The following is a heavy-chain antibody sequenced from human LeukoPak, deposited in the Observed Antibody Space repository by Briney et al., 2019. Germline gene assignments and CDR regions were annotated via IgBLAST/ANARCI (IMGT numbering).Heavy chain of an antibody. CDR2: MNPNSGNT. CDR1: GGTFTSYD. J-gene: IGHJ3*02. CDR3: ARHSTINAFDI. Sequence: ASVKVSCKASGGTFTSYDINWVRQATGQGLERMGWMNPNSGNTGYAQKFQGRVTITRNTSISTAYMELSSLRSEDTAVYYCARHSTINAFDIWGQGTMVTVSS. D-gene: IGHD4/OR15-4a*01. V-gene: IGHV1-8*03.